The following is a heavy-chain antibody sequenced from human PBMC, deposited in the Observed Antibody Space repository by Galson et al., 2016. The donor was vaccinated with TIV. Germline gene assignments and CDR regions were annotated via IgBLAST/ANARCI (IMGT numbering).Heavy chain of an antibody. D-gene: IGHD2-15*01. CDR1: GFTFSDYA. J-gene: IGHJ4*02. CDR2: ISYDGRNK. V-gene: IGHV3-30*03. CDR3: AIEVVNSRRLDEIGTAATSFDF. Sequence: SLRLSCAASGFTFSDYAMNWVRQAPGRGLEWVAVISYDGRNKYYADSLKGRFTISRDNSQNTLHLQMYSLRAEDTAVYHCAIEVVNSRRLDEIGTAATSFDFWGQGTLVTVSS.